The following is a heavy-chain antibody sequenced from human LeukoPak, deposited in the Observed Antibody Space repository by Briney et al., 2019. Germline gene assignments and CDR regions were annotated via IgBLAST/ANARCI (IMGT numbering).Heavy chain of an antibody. CDR2: ISGSGGST. V-gene: IGHV3-23*01. D-gene: IGHD2-15*01. Sequence: GGSLRLSCAASGFIFSSYGMSWVRQAPGKGLEWVSAISGSGGSTYYADSVKGRFTISRDNSKNTLYLQMNSLRAEDTAVYYCAKKAVVVAATPSGYWGQGTLVTVSS. CDR1: GFIFSSYG. CDR3: AKKAVVVAATPSGY. J-gene: IGHJ4*02.